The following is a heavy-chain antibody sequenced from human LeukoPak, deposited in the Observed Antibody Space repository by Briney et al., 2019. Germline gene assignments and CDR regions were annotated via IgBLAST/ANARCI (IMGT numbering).Heavy chain of an antibody. CDR2: MNADGSTT. V-gene: IGHV3-74*01. J-gene: IGHJ4*02. CDR1: GFTFSTYW. CDR3: GGDNHGSVDY. D-gene: IGHD3-10*01. Sequence: GGSLRLSCAPSGFTFSTYWMIWVRQAPGKGLEYVSHMNADGSTTNYADSVKGRFTISRDNAKNTLYLQMDSLRAEDTAVYYCGGDNHGSVDYWGQGSLVTVS.